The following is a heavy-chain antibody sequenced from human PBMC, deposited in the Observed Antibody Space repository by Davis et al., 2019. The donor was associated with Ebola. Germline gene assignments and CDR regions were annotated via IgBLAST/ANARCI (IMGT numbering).Heavy chain of an antibody. V-gene: IGHV3-66*01. CDR3: ARWLAVTTKRVYYYGMDV. Sequence: SPMLHCAAPGFLHSSSYMSWVRHVPAKGLEWVSVFYSGGSTFYADSVRGRCTISRDNAKNSLYLQMNSLRGEDTAVYYCARWLAVTTKRVYYYGMDVWGQGTTVTVSS. D-gene: IGHD4-17*01. CDR2: FYSGGST. CDR1: GFLHSSSY. J-gene: IGHJ6*02.